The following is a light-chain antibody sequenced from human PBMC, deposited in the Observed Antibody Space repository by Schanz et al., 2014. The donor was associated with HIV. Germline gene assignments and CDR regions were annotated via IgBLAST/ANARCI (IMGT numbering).Light chain of an antibody. V-gene: IGKV1-5*03. CDR2: QAS. J-gene: IGKJ2*01. CDR3: LQDSSKPYT. Sequence: DIQMTQSPSTLSASVGDRVTITCRASQTIYSWLAWYQQKPGRAPNLLIYQASTLETGVPSRFSGSGSGTEFTLTISSLQPDDFATYYCLQDSSKPYTFGQGTNLEIK. CDR1: QTIYSW.